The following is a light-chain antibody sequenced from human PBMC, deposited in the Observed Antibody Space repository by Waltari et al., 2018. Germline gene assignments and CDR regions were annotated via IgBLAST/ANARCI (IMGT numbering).Light chain of an antibody. V-gene: IGKV2-28*01. CDR2: LVS. CDR3: MQSLRSPVT. CDR1: QRLMDTKGYNY. Sequence: DIVMTQSPLSLPVTPGAPASIPCRSSQRLMDTKGYNYLDLFLQKPGQSPQVLIYLVSNRASGVPDRFSGSGSGTDFTLRISRVEAEDVVIYYFMQSLRSPVTFGQRTKLEIK. J-gene: IGKJ2*01.